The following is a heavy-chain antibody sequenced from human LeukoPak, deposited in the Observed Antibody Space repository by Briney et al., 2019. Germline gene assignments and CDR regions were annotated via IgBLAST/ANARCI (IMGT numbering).Heavy chain of an antibody. CDR3: AKGSSNWLDHYYFDF. V-gene: IGHV3-23*01. D-gene: IGHD6-13*01. J-gene: IGHJ4*02. CDR2: ASDSGGST. Sequence: PVQPLDSPLAASDSGGSTQYADSVKGRFTISRDNSKNTLYLQMNSLRVEDAAVYYCAKGSSNWLDHYYFDFWGQGTLVTVSS.